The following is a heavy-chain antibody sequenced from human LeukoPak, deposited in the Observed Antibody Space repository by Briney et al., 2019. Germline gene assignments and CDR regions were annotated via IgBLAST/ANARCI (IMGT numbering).Heavy chain of an antibody. CDR3: AGRAGLQLWSHIDY. CDR2: IYYTGLT. V-gene: IGHV4-39*02. CDR1: GDSISGGDYY. J-gene: IGHJ4*02. Sequence: PSETLSLTCTVSGDSISGGDYYWVWIRQAPGTGLEWIGSIYYTGLTYHNPSLKGRVAIFVDTSKNHFSLKLSFVTAADTAVYFCAGRAGLQLWSHIDYSGQGTLVTVSS. D-gene: IGHD5-18*01.